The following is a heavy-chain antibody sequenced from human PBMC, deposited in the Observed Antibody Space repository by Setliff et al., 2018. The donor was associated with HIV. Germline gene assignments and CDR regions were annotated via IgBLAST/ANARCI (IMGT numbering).Heavy chain of an antibody. CDR2: IYYSGST. V-gene: IGHV4-39*01. D-gene: IGHD2-21*01. CDR1: GGSIWNYY. J-gene: IGHJ4*02. CDR3: ARQVTVVGYFETAAGSFNY. Sequence: PSETMSLTCTVSGGSIWNYYWSWIRQPPGKGLEWIGTIYYSGSTYYNTSLKSRVTISTETFKNPFSLKVRSVASADTAVYYFARQVTVVGYFETAAGSFNYWGPGTLVTVSS.